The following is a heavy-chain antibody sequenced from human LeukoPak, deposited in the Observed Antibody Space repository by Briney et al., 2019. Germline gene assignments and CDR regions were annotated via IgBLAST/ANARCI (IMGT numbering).Heavy chain of an antibody. V-gene: IGHV4-59*11. J-gene: IGHJ4*02. Sequence: SETLSLTCTVSGGSISSHYWNWIRQPPGKGLEWIGYIYYSGSTNYNPSLKSRVTISVDTSKNQFSLKLSSVTAADTAVYYCARMGVFLWNYFDYWGQGTLVTVSS. CDR3: ARMGVFLWNYFDY. D-gene: IGHD3-10*01. CDR2: IYYSGST. CDR1: GGSISSHY.